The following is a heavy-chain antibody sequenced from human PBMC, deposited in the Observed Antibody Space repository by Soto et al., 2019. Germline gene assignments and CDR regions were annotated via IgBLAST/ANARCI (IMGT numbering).Heavy chain of an antibody. CDR2: INHSGST. CDR1: GGSFSGYY. J-gene: IGHJ4*02. Sequence: PSETLSLTCAVYGGSFSGYYWSWIRQPPGKGLEWIGEINHSGSTNYNPSLKSRVTISVDTSKNQFSLKLSSVTAADTAVYYCARDFSYGLDYWGQGTLVTVSS. D-gene: IGHD5-18*01. CDR3: ARDFSYGLDY. V-gene: IGHV4-34*01.